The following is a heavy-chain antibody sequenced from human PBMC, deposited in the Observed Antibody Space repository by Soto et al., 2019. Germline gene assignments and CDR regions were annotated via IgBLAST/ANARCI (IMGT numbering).Heavy chain of an antibody. J-gene: IGHJ3*01. CDR3: ARGFNSFDV. CDR2: SRSKANSYTT. V-gene: IGHV3-72*01. CDR1: GFTFSDHY. Sequence: EVQLVESGGGLVQPGGSLRLSCAVSGFTFSDHYMDWFRQAPGKGLEWVGRSRSKANSYTTQYAASVEGRFTISRDGSKDSLYLQMNSLKTEDTAVYYCARGFNSFDVWGQGTMVTASS.